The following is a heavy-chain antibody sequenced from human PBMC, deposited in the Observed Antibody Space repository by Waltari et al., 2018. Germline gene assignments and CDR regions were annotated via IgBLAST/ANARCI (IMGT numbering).Heavy chain of an antibody. CDR2: IKSKSEGATT. D-gene: IGHD2-21*02. J-gene: IGHJ6*02. CDR3: SRVTAYYYYGMDL. V-gene: IGHV3-15*01. Sequence: EAQLVESGGGLVKPGESLTLSCAASGSTFSRAWMSWVREAPGQGLEWVGRIKSKSEGATTDYATPVKGRFTISRDDSKNTLYLQMDSLESEDTGMYYCSRVTAYYYYGMDLWGQGTTVTVSS. CDR1: GSTFSRAW.